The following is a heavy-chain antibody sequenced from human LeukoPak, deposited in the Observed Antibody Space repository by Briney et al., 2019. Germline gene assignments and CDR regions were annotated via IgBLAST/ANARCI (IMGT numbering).Heavy chain of an antibody. CDR1: GFTVSSNY. V-gene: IGHV3-66*02. J-gene: IGHJ4*02. CDR3: ARDHGDSSGYYSLYYFDY. CDR2: IYSGGST. D-gene: IGHD3-22*01. Sequence: GGSLRLSCAASGFTVSSNYMSWVRQAPGKGLEWVSVIYSGGSTYYADSVKGRFTISRDNSKNTVYLQMNSLRAEDTAVYYCARDHGDSSGYYSLYYFDYWGQGTLVTVSS.